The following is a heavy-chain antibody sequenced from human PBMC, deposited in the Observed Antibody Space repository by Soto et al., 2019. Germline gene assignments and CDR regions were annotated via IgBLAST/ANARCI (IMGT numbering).Heavy chain of an antibody. Sequence: QVQLVESGGGVVQPGRSLRLSCVASGFSFSTYAVHWVRQAPGRGLEWVAVISYDGSNKNYADSVKGRFIISRDNSENTLYLHMNNLRPEDTAVYYCASSVATTFDYWGQGTLVTVSS. CDR1: GFSFSTYA. V-gene: IGHV3-30-3*01. CDR3: ASSVATTFDY. CDR2: ISYDGSNK. J-gene: IGHJ4*02. D-gene: IGHD5-12*01.